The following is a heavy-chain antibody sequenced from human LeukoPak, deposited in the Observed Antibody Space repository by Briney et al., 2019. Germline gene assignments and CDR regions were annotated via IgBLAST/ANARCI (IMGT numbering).Heavy chain of an antibody. J-gene: IGHJ4*02. CDR1: GFTFSSYA. V-gene: IGHV3-23*01. D-gene: IGHD6-19*01. CDR3: AKSTAVAGTWLSYFDY. Sequence: HSGGALRLPCAASGFTFSSYAMSWLRQAPGKALEGVSAISCSGGTTYYSHSVKGRFTISRDNSKNTLYLQMNRLRAEDTVVYYCAKSTAVAGTWLSYFDYWGQGTLVTVSS. CDR2: ISCSGGTT.